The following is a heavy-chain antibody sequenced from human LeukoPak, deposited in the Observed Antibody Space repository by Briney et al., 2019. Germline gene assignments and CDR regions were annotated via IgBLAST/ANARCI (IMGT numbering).Heavy chain of an antibody. Sequence: GGSLRLSSAASGFTFSSYAMHWVRQAPGKGLEWVAVISYDGSNKYYADSVKGRFTISRDNSKNTLYLQMNSLRAEDTAVYYCAREGYCSSTSCGGYNPNYYYYGMDVWGQETTVTVSS. J-gene: IGHJ6*02. CDR3: AREGYCSSTSCGGYNPNYYYYGMDV. D-gene: IGHD2-2*01. V-gene: IGHV3-30-3*01. CDR2: ISYDGSNK. CDR1: GFTFSSYA.